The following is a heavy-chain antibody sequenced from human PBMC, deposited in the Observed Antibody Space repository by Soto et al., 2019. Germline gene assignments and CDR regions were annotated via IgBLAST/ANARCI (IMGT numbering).Heavy chain of an antibody. CDR2: IYYSGGT. V-gene: IGHV4-61*08. Sequence: SETLSLTCTVSGGSVSSGDYYWSWIRQPPGKGLEWLGNIYYSGGTNYNPSLKSRATISVDTSKNQFSLKVSSATAADPAVYYCAGIPVDTCMIYWFDPWGQGTLFTVSS. CDR1: GGSVSSGDYY. J-gene: IGHJ5*02. CDR3: AGIPVDTCMIYWFDP. D-gene: IGHD5-18*01.